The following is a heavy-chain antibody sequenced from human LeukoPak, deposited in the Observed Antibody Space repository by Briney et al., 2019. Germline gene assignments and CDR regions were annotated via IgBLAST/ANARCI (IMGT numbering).Heavy chain of an antibody. CDR2: ITSSSSYI. Sequence: GGSLRLSCAASGFTFSSYNMNWVRQAPGKGPEWVSSITSSSSYIYYADSVKGRFTISRDNAKNSLYLQMDSLRVEDTAVYYCARDPYSGSYGPHNYYYMDVWGKGTTVTVSS. V-gene: IGHV3-21*06. CDR3: ARDPYSGSYGPHNYYYMDV. J-gene: IGHJ6*03. D-gene: IGHD1-26*01. CDR1: GFTFSSYN.